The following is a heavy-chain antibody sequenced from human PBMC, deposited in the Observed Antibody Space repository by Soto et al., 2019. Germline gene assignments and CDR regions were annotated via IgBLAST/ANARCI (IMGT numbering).Heavy chain of an antibody. Sequence: GGSLRLSCAASGFTLSYYSMNWVRQTPGKGLEWVVDISYDGSNKYYADSVKGRFTISRDNSKNTLYLQMNSLRAEDTAVYYCAKDRIAAAGNYYFDYWGQGTLVTVSS. J-gene: IGHJ4*02. CDR2: ISYDGSNK. CDR1: GFTLSYYS. D-gene: IGHD6-13*01. V-gene: IGHV3-30*02. CDR3: AKDRIAAAGNYYFDY.